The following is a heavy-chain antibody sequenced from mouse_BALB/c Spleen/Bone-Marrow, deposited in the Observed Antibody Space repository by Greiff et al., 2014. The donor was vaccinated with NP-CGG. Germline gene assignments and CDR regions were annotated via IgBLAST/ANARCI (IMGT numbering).Heavy chain of an antibody. CDR2: IDPANGDT. V-gene: IGHV14-3*02. J-gene: IGHJ3*01. CDR3: ASYYYGSSYGCAY. Sequence: EVQLQQSGAELVKPGASVKLSCTASGFNIKDTYMHWVKQRPEQGLEWIGRIDPANGDTKYDPKFQGKATITADTSSNTAYLPLSSLTSEDTAVYYCASYYYGSSYGCAYWGQGTLVTVSA. CDR1: GFNIKDTY. D-gene: IGHD1-1*01.